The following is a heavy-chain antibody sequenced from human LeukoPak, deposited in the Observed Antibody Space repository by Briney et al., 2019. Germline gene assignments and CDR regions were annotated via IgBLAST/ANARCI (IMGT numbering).Heavy chain of an antibody. CDR3: ARGPEYSGSYPLLDY. CDR1: GGSFSSYA. J-gene: IGHJ4*02. V-gene: IGHV1-69*01. Sequence: ASVKVSCKASGGSFSSYAISWVGQAPGQGLEWMGGIIPILDTANYAQKFQGRVTITADESTSTAYMELSSLRSEYTAVYYCARGPEYSGSYPLLDYWGQGTLVTVSS. D-gene: IGHD1-26*01. CDR2: IIPILDTA.